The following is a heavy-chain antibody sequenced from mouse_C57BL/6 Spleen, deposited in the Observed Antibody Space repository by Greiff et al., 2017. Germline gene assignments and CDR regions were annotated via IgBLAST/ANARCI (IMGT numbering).Heavy chain of an antibody. Sequence: QVQLQQSGAELVKPGASVKISCKASGYAFSSYWMNWVKQRPGKGLEWIGQIYPGDGDTNYNGKFKGKATLTADKSSSTAYMQLSSLTSEDSAVYFCAREGCYDIYAMDYWGQGTSVTVSS. D-gene: IGHD2-12*01. CDR2: IYPGDGDT. CDR3: AREGCYDIYAMDY. CDR1: GYAFSSYW. V-gene: IGHV1-80*01. J-gene: IGHJ4*01.